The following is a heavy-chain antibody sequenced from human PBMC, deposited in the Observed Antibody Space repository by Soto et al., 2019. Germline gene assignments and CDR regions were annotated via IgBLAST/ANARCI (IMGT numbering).Heavy chain of an antibody. CDR3: AKDWMGLGYFFEY. CDR1: GFSLGNYA. CDR2: ISNSGGIT. D-gene: IGHD5-18*01. Sequence: GGSLRLSCVASGFSLGNYAMNWVRQDPGKGLQWVASISNSGGITYYADPVKGRFTISRDNSENTLFLQLNSLRVEDTAIYYCAKDWMGLGYFFEYWGQGTLVTVSS. V-gene: IGHV3-23*01. J-gene: IGHJ4*02.